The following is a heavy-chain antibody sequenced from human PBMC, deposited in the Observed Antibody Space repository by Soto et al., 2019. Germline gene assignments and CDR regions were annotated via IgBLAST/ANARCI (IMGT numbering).Heavy chain of an antibody. CDR2: IIPVFGST. Sequence: QVHLVQSGAEVKRAGSSVKVSCKAPGNTFKNNGISWVRQVPGQGLEWMGGIIPVFGSTKYAQNFQGRVTITADDYTTTAYMELSSLRYEDTAVYFCARENGVAVGTILYYFDYWGQGTLVTVSS. D-gene: IGHD1-26*01. J-gene: IGHJ4*02. V-gene: IGHV1-69*01. CDR1: GNTFKNNG. CDR3: ARENGVAVGTILYYFDY.